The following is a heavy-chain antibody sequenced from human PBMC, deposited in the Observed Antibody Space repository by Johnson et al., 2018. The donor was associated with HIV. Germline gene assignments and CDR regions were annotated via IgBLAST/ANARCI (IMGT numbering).Heavy chain of an antibody. J-gene: IGHJ3*02. CDR2: ISWNSGSI. CDR3: AKGRGSNWYTGAFDI. Sequence: VQLVESGGGLVQPGRSLRLSCAASGFIFDDYAMHWVRQAPGKGLEWVSGISWNSGSIGYVDALKGRFTISRDNAKNSLYLQMNSLRAEDTALHYGAKGRGSNWYTGAFDIWGQGTMVTVSA. D-gene: IGHD6-13*01. CDR1: GFIFDDYA. V-gene: IGHV3-9*01.